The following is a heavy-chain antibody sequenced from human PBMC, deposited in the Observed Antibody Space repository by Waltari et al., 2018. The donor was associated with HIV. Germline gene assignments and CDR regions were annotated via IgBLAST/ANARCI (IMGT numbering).Heavy chain of an antibody. D-gene: IGHD5-18*01. V-gene: IGHV3-15*01. Sequence: EVRLVESGGGLVKPGGSLRLSCAASGFNFNDAWMTWVRQAPGKRLEWVGRIKRVAAGGTTDYAAPVQGRFTMSRDDSKNTLYLQMNSLKTEDTAVYYCATEFYRNGYNFWGQGTLVTVSS. CDR1: GFNFNDAW. CDR2: IKRVAAGGTT. J-gene: IGHJ4*02. CDR3: ATEFYRNGYNF.